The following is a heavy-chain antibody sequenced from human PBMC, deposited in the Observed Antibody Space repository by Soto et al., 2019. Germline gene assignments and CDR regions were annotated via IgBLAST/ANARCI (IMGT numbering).Heavy chain of an antibody. V-gene: IGHV3-23*01. CDR2: ISGSGTAT. CDR1: GFTFRTYS. D-gene: IGHD3-22*01. CDR3: AKTRLYDNNDYHRDGFDV. Sequence: EVKLLESGGGLVQPGGSLRLSCAASGFTFRTYSMSWVRQAPRKGLEWVSGISGSGTATYYTDSVKGRFTVSRDNSKDTVFLQMITLRVEDTAVYYCAKTRLYDNNDYHRDGFDVWGPGTVVTVS. J-gene: IGHJ3*01.